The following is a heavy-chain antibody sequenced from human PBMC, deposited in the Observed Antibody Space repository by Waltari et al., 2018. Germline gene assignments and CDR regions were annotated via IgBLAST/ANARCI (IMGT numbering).Heavy chain of an antibody. CDR3: ASLIRTTVTTQNYYYYGMDV. J-gene: IGHJ6*02. CDR1: GFTFSSYS. V-gene: IGHV3-21*01. Sequence: EVQLVESGGGLVKPGGSLRLSCAASGFTFSSYSMNWVRQAPGKGLEWVSSISSSSSYIYYADPVKGRFTISRDNAKNSLYLQMNSLRAEDTAVYYCASLIRTTVTTQNYYYYGMDVWGQGTTVTVSS. D-gene: IGHD4-17*01. CDR2: ISSSSSYI.